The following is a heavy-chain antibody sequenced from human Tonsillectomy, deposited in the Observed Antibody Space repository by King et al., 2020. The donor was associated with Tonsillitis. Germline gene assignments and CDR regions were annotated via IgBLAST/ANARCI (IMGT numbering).Heavy chain of an antibody. CDR1: GGTFSSYA. D-gene: IGHD3-10*01. Sequence: VQLVESGAEVKKPGSSVKVSCKASGGTFSSYAISWVRQAPGQGLEWMGGIIPIFGTANYAQKFQGRVTITADESTGTAYMELSSLRSEDTAVYYGAGGLRLYGSGMYYFDYWGQGTLVTVSS. CDR3: AGGLRLYGSGMYYFDY. V-gene: IGHV1-69*01. CDR2: IIPIFGTA. J-gene: IGHJ4*02.